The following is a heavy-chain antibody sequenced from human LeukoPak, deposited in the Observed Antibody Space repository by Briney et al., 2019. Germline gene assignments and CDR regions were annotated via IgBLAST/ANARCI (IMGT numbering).Heavy chain of an antibody. CDR1: GYTFTSYD. D-gene: IGHD3-22*01. CDR3: ERGLWGSGYILFDY. J-gene: IGHJ4*02. CDR2: MNPNSGNT. Sequence: GASVKVSCKASGYTFTSYDINWVRQATGQGLEWMGWMNPNSGNTGYAQKFQGRVTMTRNTSISTAYMELSSLRSEDTAVYYCERGLWGSGYILFDYWGQGTLVTVSS. V-gene: IGHV1-8*01.